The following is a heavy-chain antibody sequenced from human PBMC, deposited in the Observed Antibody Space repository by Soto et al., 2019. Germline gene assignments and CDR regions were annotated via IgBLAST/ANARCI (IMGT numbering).Heavy chain of an antibody. CDR1: GFTFSSYA. Sequence: QVQLVESGGGVVQPGRSLRLSCAASGFTFSSYAMHWVRQAPGKGLEWVAVISYDGSNKYYADFVKGRFTISRDNSKNTLYLQMNSLRAEDTAVYYCARGFIAVARTVFDYWGQGTLANVSS. CDR3: ARGFIAVARTVFDY. J-gene: IGHJ4*02. CDR2: ISYDGSNK. V-gene: IGHV3-30-3*01. D-gene: IGHD6-19*01.